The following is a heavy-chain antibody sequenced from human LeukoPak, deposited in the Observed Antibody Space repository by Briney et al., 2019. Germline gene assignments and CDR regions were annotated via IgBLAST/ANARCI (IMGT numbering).Heavy chain of an antibody. D-gene: IGHD6-13*01. CDR2: INPNSGGT. CDR3: ATLYSSSWSDYYYGMDV. Sequence: ASVKVSCKASGYTFTGYYMHWVRQAPGQGLEWMGWINPNSGGTNYAQKFQGRVTMTRDTSISTAYMELSRLRSDDTAVYYCATLYSSSWSDYYYGMDVWGQGTTVTVS. V-gene: IGHV1-2*02. CDR1: GYTFTGYY. J-gene: IGHJ6*02.